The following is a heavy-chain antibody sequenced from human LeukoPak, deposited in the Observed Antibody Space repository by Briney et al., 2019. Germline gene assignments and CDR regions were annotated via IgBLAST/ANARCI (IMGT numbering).Heavy chain of an antibody. D-gene: IGHD3-3*01. CDR2: IYTSGST. J-gene: IGHJ4*02. CDR1: GGSISSYY. V-gene: IGHV4-4*07. CDR3: ARASTYDFWSGYYITYFDY. Sequence: PSETLSLTCTVSGGSISSYYWSWIRQPAGKGLEWFGRIYTSGSTNYNPSLKSRVTMSVDTSKNQFSLKLSSVTAADTAVYYCARASTYDFWSGYYITYFDYWGQGTLVTVSS.